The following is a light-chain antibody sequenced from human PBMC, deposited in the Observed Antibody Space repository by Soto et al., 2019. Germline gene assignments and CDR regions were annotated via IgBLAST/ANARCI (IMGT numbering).Light chain of an antibody. Sequence: VLTQSPATLSLSPGESATLSCRASQSVGGYLTWYQNKPGQAPRLLIHDASIRAPGIPARFSASGFGSDFTLTISGIEAEDVAVYFCQQRSDWPRATFGQGTRLEI. CDR3: QQRSDWPRAT. CDR1: QSVGGY. V-gene: IGKV3-11*01. J-gene: IGKJ5*01. CDR2: DAS.